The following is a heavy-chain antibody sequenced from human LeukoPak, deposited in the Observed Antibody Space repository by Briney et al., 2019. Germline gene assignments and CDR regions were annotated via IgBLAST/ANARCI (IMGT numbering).Heavy chain of an antibody. J-gene: IGHJ5*02. Sequence: PGGSLRLSCAASEFTFSNYGMHWVRQAPGKGLEWVAVISYDGSNKYYADSMKGRFTISRDNSKNTLYLQMNSLRAEDTAVYYCAKDAHGGVNWFDPWGQGTLVTVSS. V-gene: IGHV3-30*18. D-gene: IGHD3-10*01. CDR1: EFTFSNYG. CDR2: ISYDGSNK. CDR3: AKDAHGGVNWFDP.